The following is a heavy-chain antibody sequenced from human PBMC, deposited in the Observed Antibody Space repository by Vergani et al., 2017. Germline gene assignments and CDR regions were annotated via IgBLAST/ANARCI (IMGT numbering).Heavy chain of an antibody. CDR2: ISYDGSNK. Sequence: VQLVESGGGVVQPGRSLRLSCAASGFTFSSYAMHWVRQAPGKGLEWVAVISYDGSNKYYADSVKGRFTISRDNSKNTLYLQMNSLRAEDTAVYYCARDSSPYWGQGTLVTVSS. V-gene: IGHV3-30-3*01. CDR1: GFTFSSYA. CDR3: ARDSSPY. J-gene: IGHJ4*02.